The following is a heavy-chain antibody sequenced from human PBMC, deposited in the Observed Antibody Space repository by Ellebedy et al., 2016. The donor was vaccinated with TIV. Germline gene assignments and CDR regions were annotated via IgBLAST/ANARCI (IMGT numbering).Heavy chain of an antibody. Sequence: ASVKVSCKASGYTFTSYYMHWVRQAPGQGLEWMGIINPSGGSTSYAQKFQGRVTMTRDTSTSTVYMELSSLRSEDTAMYYCARHDSSGYDAFDIWGQGTMVTVSS. CDR3: ARHDSSGYDAFDI. D-gene: IGHD3-22*01. CDR1: GYTFTSYY. J-gene: IGHJ3*02. CDR2: INPSGGST. V-gene: IGHV1-46*03.